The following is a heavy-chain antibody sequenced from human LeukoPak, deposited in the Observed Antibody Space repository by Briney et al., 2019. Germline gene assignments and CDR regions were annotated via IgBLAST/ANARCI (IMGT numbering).Heavy chain of an antibody. J-gene: IGHJ4*02. CDR2: INPNSGGT. V-gene: IGHV1-2*04. CDR3: ARDGFGDYGDYVSEYYFGY. CDR1: GYTFTGYY. Sequence: ASVKVSCKASGYTFTGYYMHWVRQAPGQGLEWMGWINPNSGGTNYAQKFQGWVTMTRDTSIGTAYMELSRLRSDDTAVYYCARDGFGDYGDYVSEYYFGYWGQGTLVTVSS. D-gene: IGHD4-17*01.